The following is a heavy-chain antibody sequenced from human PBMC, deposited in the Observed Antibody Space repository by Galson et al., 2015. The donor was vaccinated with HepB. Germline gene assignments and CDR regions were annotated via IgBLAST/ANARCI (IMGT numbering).Heavy chain of an antibody. Sequence: ETLSLTCTVSGGSISSYYWSWIRQPPGKGLEWIGYIYYSGSTNYNPSLKSRVTISVDTSKNQFSLKLSSVTAADTAVYYCARSKAVVVTAIDSYYFDYWGQGTLVTVSS. CDR3: ARSKAVVVTAIDSYYFDY. CDR2: IYYSGST. CDR1: GGSISSYY. J-gene: IGHJ4*02. V-gene: IGHV4-59*08. D-gene: IGHD2-21*02.